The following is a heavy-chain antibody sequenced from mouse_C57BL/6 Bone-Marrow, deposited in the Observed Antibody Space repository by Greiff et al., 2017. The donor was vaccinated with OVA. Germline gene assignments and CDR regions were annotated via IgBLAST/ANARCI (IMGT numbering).Heavy chain of an antibody. D-gene: IGHD3-2*01. V-gene: IGHV7-3*01. CDR3: ASYGQLSYFDY. J-gene: IGHJ2*01. Sequence: DVMLVESGGGLVQPGGSLSLSCAASGFTFTDYYMSWVRQPPGKALEWLGFIRNKANGYTTEYSASVKGRFTISRDNSQSILYLQMNALRAEDSATYYCASYGQLSYFDYWGQGTTLTVSS. CDR2: IRNKANGYTT. CDR1: GFTFTDYY.